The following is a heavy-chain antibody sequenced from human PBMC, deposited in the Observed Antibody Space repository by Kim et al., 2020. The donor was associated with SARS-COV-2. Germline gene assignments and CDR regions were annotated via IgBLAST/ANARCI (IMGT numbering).Heavy chain of an antibody. Sequence: GGSLRLSCAASGFTFNIYEMNWVRQAPGKGLEWVSYISSSGSTIYYADSVKGRFTISRDNAKNSLYLQMNSLRAEDTAVYYCARGEADFWSGYYSAYLDYWGQGTLVTVSS. D-gene: IGHD3-3*01. CDR1: GFTFNIYE. J-gene: IGHJ4*02. V-gene: IGHV3-48*03. CDR3: ARGEADFWSGYYSAYLDY. CDR2: ISSSGSTI.